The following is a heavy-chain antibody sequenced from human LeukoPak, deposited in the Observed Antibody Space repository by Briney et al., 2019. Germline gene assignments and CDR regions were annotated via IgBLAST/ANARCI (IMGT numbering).Heavy chain of an antibody. CDR3: APGEPGY. V-gene: IGHV3-64*01. CDR2: ISSNGGST. J-gene: IGHJ4*02. Sequence: PGGSLRLSCAASGFTFSSYAMHWVRQAPGKGLEYVSAISSNGGSTYYANSVKGRFTISRDNSKNTLYLQMNSLRAEDTAVYYCAPGEPGYWGQGTLVTVSS. CDR1: GFTFSSYA. D-gene: IGHD3-10*01.